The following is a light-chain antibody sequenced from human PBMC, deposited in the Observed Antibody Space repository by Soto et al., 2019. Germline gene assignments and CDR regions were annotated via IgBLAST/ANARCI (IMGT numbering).Light chain of an antibody. CDR1: QSVSSN. CDR3: QQYNNWPRT. CDR2: GAS. J-gene: IGKJ1*01. Sequence: EIVMTQSPATLSVSPGERATLSCRASQSVSSNLAWYQQKPGQAPRRLIYGASTRATGIPARFSGSGSATAFTLTISSLQSEDFAVYYCQQYNNWPRTFGQGTKMEIK. V-gene: IGKV3-15*01.